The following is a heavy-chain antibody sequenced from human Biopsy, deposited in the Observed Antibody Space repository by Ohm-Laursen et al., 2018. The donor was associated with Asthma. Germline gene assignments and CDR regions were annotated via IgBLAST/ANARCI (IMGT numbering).Heavy chain of an antibody. Sequence: SETLSLTCTVSGGSMSSSSYYWGWIRQPPGKGLGWMGSISYTGSPYHNPSLKSRVTISEDTSKNHFSLKLSSVTAADTAVYYCARHWDWGSFFDYWGQGTPVTVSS. V-gene: IGHV4-39*01. D-gene: IGHD7-27*01. CDR3: ARHWDWGSFFDY. J-gene: IGHJ4*02. CDR1: GGSMSSSSYY. CDR2: ISYTGSP.